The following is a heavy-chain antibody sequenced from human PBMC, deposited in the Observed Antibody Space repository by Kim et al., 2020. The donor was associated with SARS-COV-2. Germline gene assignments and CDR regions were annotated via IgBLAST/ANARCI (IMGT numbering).Heavy chain of an antibody. J-gene: IGHJ4*02. CDR3: ARGELYSFDY. Sequence: SETLSLTCAVYGGSFSGYYWSWIRQPPGKGLEWIGEINHSGSTNYNPSLKSRVTISVDTSKNQFSLKLSSVTAADTAVYYCARGELYSFDYWGQGTLVTVSS. D-gene: IGHD3-10*01. CDR2: INHSGST. CDR1: GGSFSGYY. V-gene: IGHV4-34*01.